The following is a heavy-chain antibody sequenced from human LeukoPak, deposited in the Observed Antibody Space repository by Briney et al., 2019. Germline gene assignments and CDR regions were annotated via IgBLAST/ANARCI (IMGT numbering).Heavy chain of an antibody. CDR1: GGSISSGGYS. V-gene: IGHV4-30-2*01. D-gene: IGHD3-9*01. CDR2: IYHSGST. J-gene: IGHJ4*02. Sequence: PSEILSLTCAVSGGSISSGGYSWSWIRQPPGKGLEWIGYIYHSGSTYYNPSLKSRVTISVDRSKNQFSLKLSSVTAADTAVYYCAGQYYDILAFDYWGQGTLVTVSS. CDR3: AGQYYDILAFDY.